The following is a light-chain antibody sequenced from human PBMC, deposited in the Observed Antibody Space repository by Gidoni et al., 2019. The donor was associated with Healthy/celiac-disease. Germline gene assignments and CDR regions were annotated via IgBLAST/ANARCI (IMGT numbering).Light chain of an antibody. V-gene: IGLV1-44*01. Sequence: QPVLTQPPSASGPPGPRVTISCSGSSSNIGSNTVNWYQQLPGTAPKLLIYSNNQRPSGVPDRFSGSKSGTSASLAISGLQSEDEADYYCAAWDDSLNGRVFGTGTKVTVL. CDR3: AAWDDSLNGRV. CDR1: SSNIGSNT. CDR2: SNN. J-gene: IGLJ1*01.